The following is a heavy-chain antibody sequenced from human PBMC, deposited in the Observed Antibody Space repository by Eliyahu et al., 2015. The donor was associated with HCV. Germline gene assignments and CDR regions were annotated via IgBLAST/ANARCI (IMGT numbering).Heavy chain of an antibody. D-gene: IGHD1-26*01. CDR1: SGSIXSSIYF. V-gene: IGHV4-39*01. CDR2: MFYSGNT. Sequence: QLQMQESGPGLVKPSETLSLTCTVSSGSIXSSIYFWGWIRQPPGKGLEWIGSMFYSGNTYYNPSLKSRVTISVDTSQNQFSLKLSSVTAADTAVYYCARHVIQVGPTPGAFDLWDQGTMVTVSP. CDR3: ARHVIQVGPTPGAFDL. J-gene: IGHJ3*01.